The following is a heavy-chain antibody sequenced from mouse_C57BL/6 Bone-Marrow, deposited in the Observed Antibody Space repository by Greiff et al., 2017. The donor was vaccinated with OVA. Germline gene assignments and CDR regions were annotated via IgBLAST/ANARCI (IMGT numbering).Heavy chain of an antibody. CDR3: ARRGWLLPYWYFDV. J-gene: IGHJ1*03. CDR2: INPNNGGT. Sequence: EVQLQQSGPELVKPGASVKISCKASGYTFTDYYMNWVKQSHGKSLEWIGDINPNNGGTSYNQKFKGKATLTVDKSSSTAYMELRSLTSEDSAVDYCARRGWLLPYWYFDVWGTGTTVTVSS. V-gene: IGHV1-26*01. CDR1: GYTFTDYY. D-gene: IGHD2-3*01.